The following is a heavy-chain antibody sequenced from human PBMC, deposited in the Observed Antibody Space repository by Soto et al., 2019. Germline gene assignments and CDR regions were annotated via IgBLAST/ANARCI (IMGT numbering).Heavy chain of an antibody. CDR3: ARGFRLRWRPRAFDY. CDR1: GFAFSSYG. J-gene: IGHJ4*02. V-gene: IGHV3-33*01. D-gene: IGHD4-17*01. CDR2: IWYDGSNK. Sequence: QVQLVESGGGVVQPGRSLRLSCAASGFAFSSYGMHWVRQAPGKGLEWVAVIWYDGSNKYYADSVKGRFTISRDNSKNTLYLQMNSMRAEDTAVYYCARGFRLRWRPRAFDYWGQGTLVTVSS.